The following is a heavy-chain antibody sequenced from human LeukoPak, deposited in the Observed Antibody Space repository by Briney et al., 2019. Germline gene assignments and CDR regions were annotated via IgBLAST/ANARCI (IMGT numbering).Heavy chain of an antibody. D-gene: IGHD2/OR15-2a*01. CDR1: GGSISSYY. V-gene: IGHV4-59*08. J-gene: IGHJ4*02. Sequence: PSETLSLTCTVSGGSISSYYWSWIRQPPGKGLEWIAYISDIGSINYNPSLKSRVTISLDTPKNQFSLKLSSVTAADTAVYYCAGHHPRNTVDFWGQGTLVTVSS. CDR2: ISDIGSI. CDR3: AGHHPRNTVDF.